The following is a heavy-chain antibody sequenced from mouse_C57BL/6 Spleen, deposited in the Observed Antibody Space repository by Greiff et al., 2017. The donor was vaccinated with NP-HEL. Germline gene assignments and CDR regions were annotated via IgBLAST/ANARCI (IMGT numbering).Heavy chain of an antibody. J-gene: IGHJ4*01. CDR3: ARGGYGNYDAMDY. D-gene: IGHD2-1*01. V-gene: IGHV1-53*01. CDR2: INPSNGGT. CDR1: GYTFTSYW. Sequence: QVQLQQSGTELVKPGASVKLSCKASGYTFTSYWMHWVKQRPGQGLEWIGNINPSNGGTNYNEKFKSKATLTVDKSSSTAYMQLSSLTSEDSAVYYCARGGYGNYDAMDYWGQGTSVTVSS.